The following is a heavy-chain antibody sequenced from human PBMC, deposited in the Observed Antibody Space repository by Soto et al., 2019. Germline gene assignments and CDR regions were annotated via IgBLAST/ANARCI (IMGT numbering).Heavy chain of an antibody. J-gene: IGHJ5*02. CDR2: ISASGGST. Sequence: PGGSLRLSCAASGFTFNSYTMTWVRQAPGKGLVWVSTISASGGSTYFADSVKGRFTISRDNSQNTLYLQMNSLRAEDSALYYCARGEAGTVGHLNWFDPWGQGTLVTVSS. CDR1: GFTFNSYT. V-gene: IGHV3-23*01. CDR3: ARGEAGTVGHLNWFDP. D-gene: IGHD3-10*01.